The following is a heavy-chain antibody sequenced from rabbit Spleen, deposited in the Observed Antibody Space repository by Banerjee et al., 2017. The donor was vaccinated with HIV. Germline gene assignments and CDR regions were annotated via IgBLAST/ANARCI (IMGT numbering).Heavy chain of an antibody. CDR2: IDADSSGST. CDR1: GVSLNDKDV. Sequence: QSLEESGGGLVKPEGSLTLTCKASGVSLNDKDVMCWVRQAPGKGLEWIGCIDADSSGSTYYANWAKGRLTISKASSTTVTLQMTSLTVADTATYFCARGSATMTMVITGFYLSLWGQGTLVTVS. V-gene: IGHV1S40*01. J-gene: IGHJ4*01. D-gene: IGHD2-1*01. CDR3: ARGSATMTMVITGFYLSL.